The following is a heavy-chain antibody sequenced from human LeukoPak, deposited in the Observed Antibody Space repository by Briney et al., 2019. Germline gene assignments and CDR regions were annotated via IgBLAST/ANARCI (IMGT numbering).Heavy chain of an antibody. Sequence: RASVKVSCKASGYTFTGYYMHWVRQAPGQGLEWMGWINPNSGDTNYAQKFQGRVTMTRDTSISTAYMELSRLRSDDTAVYYCARNFPYYDILTGYTNWFDPWGQGTLVTVSS. CDR3: ARNFPYYDILTGYTNWFDP. D-gene: IGHD3-9*01. V-gene: IGHV1-2*02. CDR2: INPNSGDT. J-gene: IGHJ5*02. CDR1: GYTFTGYY.